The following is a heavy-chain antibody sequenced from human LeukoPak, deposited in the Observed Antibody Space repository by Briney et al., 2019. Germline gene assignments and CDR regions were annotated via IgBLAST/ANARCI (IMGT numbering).Heavy chain of an antibody. CDR2: INSDGSST. CDR1: GFSFSSYE. V-gene: IGHV3-74*01. Sequence: GGSLRLSCAASGFSFSSYEMKWVRQTPEKGLVWVSRINSDGSSTIYADSVKGRFTISRDNAQNTLYLQMNSLRAEDAAVYYCAGNLYTRFGDCWGQGALVTVSS. CDR3: AGNLYTRFGDC. D-gene: IGHD2-2*01. J-gene: IGHJ4*02.